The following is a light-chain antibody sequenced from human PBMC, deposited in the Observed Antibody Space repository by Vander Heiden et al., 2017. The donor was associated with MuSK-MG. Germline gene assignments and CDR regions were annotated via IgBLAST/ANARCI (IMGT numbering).Light chain of an antibody. Sequence: QSALTQPASVSGSPGQSIAISCAGTSSDVGRYNLVSWYQQHPGKAPKLMISEVTKRPSGVSNRFSGSKSGNTASLTISGLQAEDEADYYCCSYVSDNTGVFGGGTKLTVL. J-gene: IGLJ3*02. V-gene: IGLV2-23*02. CDR1: SSDVGRYNL. CDR2: EVT. CDR3: CSYVSDNTGV.